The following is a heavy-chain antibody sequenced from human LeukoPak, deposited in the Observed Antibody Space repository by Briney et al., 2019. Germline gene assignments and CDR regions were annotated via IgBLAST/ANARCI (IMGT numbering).Heavy chain of an antibody. J-gene: IGHJ5*02. Sequence: PGGSLRLSCAASRFTVSSNYMKWVRQAPGKGPEWVSLIYSDGTTYYADSVKGRFTVSRNNSNNTLYLQMNSLRADDTAVYYCARGYCSGGSCYAFDPWGQGTLVTVSS. CDR3: ARGYCSGGSCYAFDP. D-gene: IGHD2-15*01. CDR1: RFTVSSNY. V-gene: IGHV3-53*04. CDR2: IYSDGTT.